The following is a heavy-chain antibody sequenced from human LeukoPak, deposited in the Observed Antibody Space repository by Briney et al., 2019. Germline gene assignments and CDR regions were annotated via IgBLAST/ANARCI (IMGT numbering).Heavy chain of an antibody. CDR1: GGSISSGGYY. D-gene: IGHD6-19*01. V-gene: IGHV4-31*03. CDR2: IYYSGST. CDR3: ARDWVQRAVAGTFGMDV. J-gene: IGHJ6*02. Sequence: ASETLSLTCTVSGGSISSGGYYWSWIRQHPGKGLEWIGYIYYSGSTYYNPSLKSRVTISVDTSKNQFSLKLSSVTAADTAVYYCARDWVQRAVAGTFGMDVWGQGTTVTVSS.